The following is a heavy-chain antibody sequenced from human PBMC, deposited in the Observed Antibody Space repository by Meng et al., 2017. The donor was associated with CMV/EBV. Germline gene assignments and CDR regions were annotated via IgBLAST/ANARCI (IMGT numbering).Heavy chain of an antibody. CDR2: IYSGGSST. CDR1: GFTFSSYA. D-gene: IGHD5-18*01. Sequence: GQSLKISCAASGFTFSSYAMRWVRQAPGKGLEWVSVIYSGGSSTYYADSVKGRFTISRDNSKNTLYLQMNSLRAEDTAVYYCAKGGEGYSYGYDYWGQGTLVTVSS. CDR3: AKGGEGYSYGYDY. V-gene: IGHV3-23*03. J-gene: IGHJ4*02.